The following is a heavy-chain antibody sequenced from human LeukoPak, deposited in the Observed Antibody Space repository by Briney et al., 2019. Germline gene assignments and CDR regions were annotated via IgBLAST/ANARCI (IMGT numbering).Heavy chain of an antibody. CDR3: ARALSSSWYGDDY. CDR1: GFTFSSYS. V-gene: IGHV3-21*01. Sequence: GGSLRLSCAASGFTFSSYSMNWVRQAPGKGLEWASSISSSSSYIYYADSVKGRFTISRDNAKNSLYLQMNSLRAEDTAVYYCARALSSSWYGDDYWGQGTLVTVSS. D-gene: IGHD6-13*01. CDR2: ISSSSSYI. J-gene: IGHJ4*02.